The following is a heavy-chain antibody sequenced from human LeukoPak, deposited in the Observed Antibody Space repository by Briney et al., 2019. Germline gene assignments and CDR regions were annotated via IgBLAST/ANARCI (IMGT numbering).Heavy chain of an antibody. Sequence: SETLSLTCAVSGGSIRSGNYYWTWIRQPPGKGLEWIGYVYPTGNTYYNPSLKSRVTISVDTSNNQFSLELSSVTAADTAVYYCARGRNYDYVLFDYWGQGTLVTVSS. CDR1: GGSIRSGNYY. J-gene: IGHJ4*02. V-gene: IGHV4-30-2*01. D-gene: IGHD3-16*01. CDR2: VYPTGNT. CDR3: ARGRNYDYVLFDY.